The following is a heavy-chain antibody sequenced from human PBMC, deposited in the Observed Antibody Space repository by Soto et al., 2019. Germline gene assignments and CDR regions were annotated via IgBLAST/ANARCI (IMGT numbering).Heavy chain of an antibody. Sequence: QAQLVQSGAEVKRPGSSVKVSCKASGDTFSSYSISWLRQAPGQGLEWMGRIIPLAGPPNYAQKFQGRVTFSADKSTSTAYMVLNSLISDDTAVYYCETAGGSTSSSAYHYFLDVWGKGNQVTVSS. D-gene: IGHD3-16*01. J-gene: IGHJ6*03. CDR3: ETAGGSTSSSAYHYFLDV. V-gene: IGHV1-69*08. CDR1: GDTFSSYS. CDR2: IIPLAGPP.